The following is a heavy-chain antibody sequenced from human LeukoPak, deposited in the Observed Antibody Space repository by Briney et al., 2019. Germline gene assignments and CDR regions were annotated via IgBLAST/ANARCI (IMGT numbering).Heavy chain of an antibody. V-gene: IGHV3-23*01. CDR2: ISAGGST. D-gene: IGHD3-3*01. J-gene: IGHJ4*02. Sequence: GGSLRLSCAASGFTFSSYAMSWVRQAPGKGLEWVSAISAGGSTYYADSVKGRFTISRDNSKNTLYLQMNSLRAEDTAVYYCAKDPYYDFWSGSYYFDYWGQGTLVTVSS. CDR1: GFTFSSYA. CDR3: AKDPYYDFWSGSYYFDY.